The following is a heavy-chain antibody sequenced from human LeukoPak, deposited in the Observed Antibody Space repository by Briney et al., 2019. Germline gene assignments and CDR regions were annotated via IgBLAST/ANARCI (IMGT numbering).Heavy chain of an antibody. CDR2: IYPGDSHT. CDR3: TRSPDIDILTGYSRYYFDY. Sequence: GESLKISCKGAGYSFTSYWIGWVRQMPGKGLEWMGVIYPGDSHTRYRPSFQGQGTISADKSISTAYLQWNSLKASDTAIYYCTRSPDIDILTGYSRYYFDYWGQGTLVTVSS. CDR1: GYSFTSYW. D-gene: IGHD3-9*01. V-gene: IGHV5-51*01. J-gene: IGHJ4*02.